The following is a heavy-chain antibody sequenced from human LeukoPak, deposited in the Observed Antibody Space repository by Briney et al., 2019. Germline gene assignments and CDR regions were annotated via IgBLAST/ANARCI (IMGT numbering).Heavy chain of an antibody. D-gene: IGHD5-24*01. CDR2: IYYSGST. J-gene: IGHJ4*02. CDR3: ARGARDGYNGSFDY. Sequence: TSSETLSLTCTVSGGSISSSSYYWGWIRQPPGKGLEWIGSIYYSGSTYYNPSLKSRVTISVDTSKNQFSLKLSSVTAADTAVYYCARGARDGYNGSFDYWGQGTLVTVSS. CDR1: GGSISSSSYY. V-gene: IGHV4-39*01.